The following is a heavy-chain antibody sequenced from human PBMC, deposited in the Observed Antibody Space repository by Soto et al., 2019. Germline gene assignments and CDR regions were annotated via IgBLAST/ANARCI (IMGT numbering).Heavy chain of an antibody. V-gene: IGHV3-30-3*01. CDR1: GFTFSSYA. D-gene: IGHD3-3*01. CDR3: ARGYDFWSGYYYPYGMDV. Sequence: GGSLRLSCAAAGFTFSSYAMHWVRQAPGKGLEWVAVISYDGSNKNYADSVKGRFTISRDNSKNTLYLQMNSLRAEDTAVYYCARGYDFWSGYYYPYGMDVWGQGTTVTVSS. CDR2: ISYDGSNK. J-gene: IGHJ6*02.